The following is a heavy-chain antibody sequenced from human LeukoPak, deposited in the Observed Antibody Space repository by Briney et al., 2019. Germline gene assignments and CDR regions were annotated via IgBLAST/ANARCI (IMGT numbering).Heavy chain of an antibody. D-gene: IGHD3-10*01. CDR3: ATSKWFGIETEY. CDR1: GLTVTNAW. J-gene: IGHJ4*02. CDR2: INPSGTT. Sequence: GSLRLSCAASGLTVTNAWMNWFRQPPGKGLEWVGEINPSGTTKYHPSLKSRVTISGDTSKNQISLRLSAVTAADTAVYYCATSKWFGIETEYWGQGTLVTVSS. V-gene: IGHV4-34*08.